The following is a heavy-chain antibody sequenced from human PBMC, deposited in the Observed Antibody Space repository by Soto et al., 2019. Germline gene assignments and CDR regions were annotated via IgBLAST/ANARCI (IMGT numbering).Heavy chain of an antibody. CDR1: GGSIGSSSYF. J-gene: IGHJ6*02. CDR3: TRRRFGVRGVTTMDV. D-gene: IGHD3-10*01. V-gene: IGHV4-39*01. CDR2: IYSSGST. Sequence: PSETLSLTCAVSGGSIGSSSYFWGWIRQSPETGLEWIGTIYSSGSTYYNPSLKSRITMSIDTSKNQFSLKLGSVTAADTAVYCCTRRRFGVRGVTTMDVWGPGTTVTVSS.